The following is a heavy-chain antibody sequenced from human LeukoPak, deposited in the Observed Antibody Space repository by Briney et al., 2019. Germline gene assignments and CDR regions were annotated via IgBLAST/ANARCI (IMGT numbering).Heavy chain of an antibody. J-gene: IGHJ6*02. CDR3: ARRYSYGYYYYYGMDV. V-gene: IGHV3-30-3*01. CDR1: GFTFSSYA. CDR2: RSYDGSNK. D-gene: IGHD5-18*01. Sequence: GGSLRLSCAASGFTFSSYAMHWVRQAPGKGLEWVAVRSYDGSNKYYADSVKGRFTISRDNSKNTLYLQMNSLRAEDTAVYYCARRYSYGYYYYYGMDVWGQGTTVTVSS.